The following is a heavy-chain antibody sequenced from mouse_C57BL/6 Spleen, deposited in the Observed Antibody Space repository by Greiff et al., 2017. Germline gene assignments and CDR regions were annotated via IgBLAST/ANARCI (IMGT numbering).Heavy chain of an antibody. CDR3: ARSDYGIGYYYAMDY. D-gene: IGHD2-1*01. Sequence: EVQLQQSGAELVKPGASVKLSCTASGFNIKDYYMHWVKQRTEQGLEWIGRIDPEDGETKYATKFQGKATITADTSSNTAYLQLSSLTSEDTAVYYCARSDYGIGYYYAMDYWGQGTSVTVSS. CDR2: IDPEDGET. CDR1: GFNIKDYY. J-gene: IGHJ4*01. V-gene: IGHV14-2*01.